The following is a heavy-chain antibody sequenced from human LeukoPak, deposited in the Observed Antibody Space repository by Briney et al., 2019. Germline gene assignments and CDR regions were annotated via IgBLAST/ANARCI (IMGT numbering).Heavy chain of an antibody. CDR3: ARDLRDSWSGYYNASSFRYYYYYGMDV. CDR1: GYTFTSYG. V-gene: IGHV1-18*01. D-gene: IGHD3-3*01. CDR2: ISAYNGNT. J-gene: IGHJ6*02. Sequence: ASVKVSCKASGYTFTSYGISWVRQAPGQGLEWMGWISAYNGNTNYAQKLQGRVTMTTDTSTSTAYMELRSLRSDDTAVYYCARDLRDSWSGYYNASSFRYYYYYGMDVWGQGTTVTVSS.